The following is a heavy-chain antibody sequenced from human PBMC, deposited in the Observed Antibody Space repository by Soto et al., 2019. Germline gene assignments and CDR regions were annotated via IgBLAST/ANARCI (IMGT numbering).Heavy chain of an antibody. Sequence: ESGPTLVNPTQTLTLTCNFSDFSLTTRGVGVGWIRQPPGKALEWVALIYWNDDQRYNPSLKSRLTVTKDTSKNHVVLTMTNVDPLDTATYSCTHRSPAYGHDFWGPGTLFTVSS. V-gene: IGHV2-5*01. CDR3: THRSPAYGHDF. D-gene: IGHD3-10*01. CDR2: IYWNDDQ. CDR1: DFSLTTRGVG. J-gene: IGHJ4*02.